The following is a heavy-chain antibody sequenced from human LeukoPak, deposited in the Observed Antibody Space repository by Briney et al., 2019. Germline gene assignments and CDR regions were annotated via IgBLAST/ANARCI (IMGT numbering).Heavy chain of an antibody. CDR1: GGSFSGYY. CDR3: ARYSGYSYYFDY. Sequence: SETLSLTCAVYGGSFSGYYWSWIRQPPGKGLEWIGEINHSGSTNYNPSLKSRVTISVDTSKNQFSLNLSSVTAADTAVYYCARYSGYSYYFDYWGQGTLVTVSS. V-gene: IGHV4-34*01. J-gene: IGHJ4*02. CDR2: INHSGST. D-gene: IGHD5-12*01.